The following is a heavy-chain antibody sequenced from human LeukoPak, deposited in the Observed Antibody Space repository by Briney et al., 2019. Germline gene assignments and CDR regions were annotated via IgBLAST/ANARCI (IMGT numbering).Heavy chain of an antibody. D-gene: IGHD5-24*01. CDR3: ARGRDGYNPTADY. CDR2: ISAYNGNT. J-gene: IGHJ4*02. V-gene: IGHV1-18*01. Sequence: APVKVSCKASGYTFSNYGISWVRQAPGQGLEWMGWISAYNGNTVYAQKVQGRVTMTTDTSTSTGYMELRSLRSDDTAVYYCARGRDGYNPTADYWGQGTLVTVSS. CDR1: GYTFSNYG.